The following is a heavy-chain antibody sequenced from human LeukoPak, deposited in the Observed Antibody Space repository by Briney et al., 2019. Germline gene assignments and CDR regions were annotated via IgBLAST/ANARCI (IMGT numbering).Heavy chain of an antibody. CDR3: ARRLALRENYYGSGSRYYYYMDV. CDR2: ISAYNGKT. D-gene: IGHD3-10*01. Sequence: ASVTVSCKASGYTFTDYYMHGVRQAPGQGLDWMGWISAYNGKTNYAQKLQGRVTMTTDTSTSTAYMELRSLRSDDTAVYYCARRLALRENYYGSGSRYYYYMDVWGKGTTVTVSS. V-gene: IGHV1-18*04. CDR1: GYTFTDYY. J-gene: IGHJ6*03.